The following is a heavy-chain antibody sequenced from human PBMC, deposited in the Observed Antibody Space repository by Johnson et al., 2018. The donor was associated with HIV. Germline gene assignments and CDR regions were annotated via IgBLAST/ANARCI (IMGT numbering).Heavy chain of an antibody. CDR2: IWYDGSNK. CDR3: ARACSGGSCYEEKSPDAFDI. CDR1: GFTFSSYG. J-gene: IGHJ3*02. V-gene: IGHV3-33*01. Sequence: QVQLVESGGGVVQPGRSLRLSCTASGFTFSSYGIHWVRQAPGKGLEWVALIWYDGSNKYYADSVKGRFTISRDNSKNKLYLQMNSLRAADTAVYYCARACSGGSCYEEKSPDAFDIWGQGTMVTVSS. D-gene: IGHD2-15*01.